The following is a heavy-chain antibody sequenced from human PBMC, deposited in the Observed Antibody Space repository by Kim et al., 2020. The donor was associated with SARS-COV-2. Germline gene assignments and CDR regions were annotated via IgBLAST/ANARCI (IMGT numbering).Heavy chain of an antibody. J-gene: IGHJ4*02. D-gene: IGHD2-8*02. Sequence: YTPTLKNRVTIAVDKSNNQFSLKLGSVTAADTAVYYCASSVWYARPVLGYWGQGTLVTVSS. V-gene: IGHV4-34*13. CDR3: ASSVWYARPVLGY.